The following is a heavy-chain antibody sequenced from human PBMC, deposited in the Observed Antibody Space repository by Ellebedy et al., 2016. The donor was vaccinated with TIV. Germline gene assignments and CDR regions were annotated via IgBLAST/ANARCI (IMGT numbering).Heavy chain of an antibody. V-gene: IGHV2-5*02. J-gene: IGHJ4*02. CDR3: AHMFYGSSGYDQNFDY. D-gene: IGHD5-12*01. Sequence: SGPTLVKPTQTLTLACTFSGFSLTTSGVGVGWIRQPPGKALEWLALISSDDDKQYSQSLRSRLTITKDASKNQVVLTLTNIAPVDTATYYCAHMFYGSSGYDQNFDYWGQGTLVIVSS. CDR2: ISSDDDK. CDR1: GFSLTTSGVG.